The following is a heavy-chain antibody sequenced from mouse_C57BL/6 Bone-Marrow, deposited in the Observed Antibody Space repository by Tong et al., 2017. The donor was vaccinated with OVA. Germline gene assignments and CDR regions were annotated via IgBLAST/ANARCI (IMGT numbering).Heavy chain of an antibody. CDR2: INPGSGGT. CDR3: TRGSMVSPFDY. V-gene: IGHV1-54*01. J-gene: IGHJ2*02. D-gene: IGHD2-10*02. Sequence: GYAFTNYLIEWVKQRPGQGLEWIGVINPGSGGTNYNEKFKCKATLTADKSSSTASMQLSSLTSEDSAVDYCTRGSMVSPFDYWGQGT. CDR1: GYAFTNYL.